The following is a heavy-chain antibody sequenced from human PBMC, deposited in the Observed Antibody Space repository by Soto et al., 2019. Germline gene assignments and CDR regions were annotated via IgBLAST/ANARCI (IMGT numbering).Heavy chain of an antibody. J-gene: IGHJ5*02. CDR2: ISYDGSNK. CDR3: AKESDYYDSSGYPNWFDP. D-gene: IGHD3-22*01. CDR1: GFTFSSYG. V-gene: IGHV3-30*18. Sequence: QVQLVESGGGVVQPGRSLRLSCAASGFTFSSYGMHWVRQAPGKGLEWVAVISYDGSNKYYADSVKGRFTISRDNSKNTLYLQMNSLRAEDTAVYYCAKESDYYDSSGYPNWFDPWGQGTLVTVSS.